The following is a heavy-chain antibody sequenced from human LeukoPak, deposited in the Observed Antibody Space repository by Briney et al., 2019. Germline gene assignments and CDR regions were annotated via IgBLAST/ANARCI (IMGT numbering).Heavy chain of an antibody. D-gene: IGHD2-21*02. V-gene: IGHV5-51*01. CDR2: TYPGDYET. J-gene: IGHJ4*02. CDR1: GYSFSNYW. CDR3: AIPPGYCGNDCSFDH. Sequence: GESLKISCEGSGYSFSNYWIGWVRQMPGKGLEWMAITYPGDYETRYSPSFQGLVTISVDKSISTAYLQWSSLKASDTAMYYCAIPPGYCGNDCSFDHWGQGTLVTVSS.